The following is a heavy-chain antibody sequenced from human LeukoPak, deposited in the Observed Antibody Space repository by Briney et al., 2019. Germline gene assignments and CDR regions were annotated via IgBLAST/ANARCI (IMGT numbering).Heavy chain of an antibody. CDR3: AKDYLNYDRSGFFFTPGRFDY. D-gene: IGHD3-22*01. J-gene: IGHJ4*02. Sequence: PGVSLRLSCAASGFTFSSYWMSWVRQAPGKGLEWLANIKQDGSEKYYVDSMKGRFTISRENAKNSLYLQMNSLRAEDTAVYYCAKDYLNYDRSGFFFTPGRFDYWGQGTLVTVSS. CDR2: IKQDGSEK. V-gene: IGHV3-7*03. CDR1: GFTFSSYW.